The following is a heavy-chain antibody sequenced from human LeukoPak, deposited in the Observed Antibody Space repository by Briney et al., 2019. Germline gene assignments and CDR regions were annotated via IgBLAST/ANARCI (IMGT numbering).Heavy chain of an antibody. V-gene: IGHV3-74*03. J-gene: IGHJ4*02. D-gene: IGHD3-3*01. CDR1: GFTFSRYW. CDR3: VRDHNFGFDY. Sequence: PGGSLRLSCAASGFTFSRYWMHWVRQAPGKGLMWVSRISPDGSTTLYADSVKGRFTISRDNAKNSLYLQLNSLRDEDTAVYYCVRDHNFGFDYWGQGILVTVSS. CDR2: ISPDGSTT.